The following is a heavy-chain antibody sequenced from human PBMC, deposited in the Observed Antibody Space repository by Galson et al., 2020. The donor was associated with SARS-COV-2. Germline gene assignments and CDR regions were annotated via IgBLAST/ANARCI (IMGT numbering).Heavy chain of an antibody. J-gene: IGHJ4*02. CDR3: ARHGVVSEWSHGEIGY. CDR1: GDSISSSRHF. V-gene: IGHV4-39*01. Sequence: SETLSLTCVVSGDSISSSRHFWDWIRQPPGKGLEWIGNIYYSGTTHYNPSLKSRLTISVDTSKNQFSLKLTSVTAADTAVYYCARHGVVSEWSHGEIGYWGQGTLVTVSS. CDR2: IYYSGTT. D-gene: IGHD3-3*01.